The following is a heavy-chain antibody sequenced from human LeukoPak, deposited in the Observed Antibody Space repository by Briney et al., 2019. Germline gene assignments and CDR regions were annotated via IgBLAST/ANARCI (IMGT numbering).Heavy chain of an antibody. J-gene: IGHJ4*02. Sequence: GGSLRLSCAASGFTFSSYAMPWVRQAPGKGLEWVAVISYDGSNKYYADSVKGRFTISRDNSKNTLYLQMNSLRAEDTAVYYCARGDTIVVVTAILDYWGQGTLVTVSS. V-gene: IGHV3-30-3*01. D-gene: IGHD2-21*02. CDR1: GFTFSSYA. CDR3: ARGDTIVVVTAILDY. CDR2: ISYDGSNK.